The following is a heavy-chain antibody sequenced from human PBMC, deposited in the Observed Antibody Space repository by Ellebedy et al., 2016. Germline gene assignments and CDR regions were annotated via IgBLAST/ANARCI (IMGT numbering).Heavy chain of an antibody. CDR1: GFTFSSHA. J-gene: IGHJ4*02. Sequence: GESLKISCAASGFTFSSHAMSWVRQAPGKGLEWVSAISGSGASTYYADSVKGRFTISRDNSKNTLYLQMDSLRADDTAVYYCARAGDYNLLSPAGGYWGQGTLVTVSS. CDR3: ARAGDYNLLSPAGGY. V-gene: IGHV3-23*01. D-gene: IGHD4-17*01. CDR2: ISGSGAST.